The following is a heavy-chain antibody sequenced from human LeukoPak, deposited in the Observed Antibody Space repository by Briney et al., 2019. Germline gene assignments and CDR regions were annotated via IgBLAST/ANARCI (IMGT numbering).Heavy chain of an antibody. CDR2: ISSSGSTI. CDR3: ARDLYSSSWYGDY. CDR1: GFTFSDYY. Sequence: GGSLRLSCAASGFTFSDYYMSWIRQAPGKGLEWVSYISSSGSTIYYADSVKGRFTTSRDNAKNSLYLQMNSLRAEDTAVYYCARDLYSSSWYGDYWGQGTLVTVSS. J-gene: IGHJ4*02. D-gene: IGHD6-13*01. V-gene: IGHV3-11*01.